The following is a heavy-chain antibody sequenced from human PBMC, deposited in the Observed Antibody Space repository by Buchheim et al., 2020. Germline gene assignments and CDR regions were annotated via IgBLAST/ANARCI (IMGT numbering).Heavy chain of an antibody. J-gene: IGHJ6*02. CDR1: GFIFSDHV. D-gene: IGHD3-10*01. CDR3: TRGFYYGAGSLRFYYYYGMDV. Sequence: EVQLVESGGGLVQPGRSLRLSCTASGFIFSDHVMSWFRQAPGKGLEWVGFIRSKTYDGTTEYDASVKDRFTISREDSKSIAYLQMNSLESEDTGVYYCTRGFYYGAGSLRFYYYYGMDVWGQGTT. V-gene: IGHV3-49*03. CDR2: IRSKTYDGTT.